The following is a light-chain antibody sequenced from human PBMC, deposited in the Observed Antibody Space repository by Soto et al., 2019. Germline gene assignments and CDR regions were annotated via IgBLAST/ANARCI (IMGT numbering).Light chain of an antibody. Sequence: EIVLTQSPGTLSLSSGERATLSCRASQSGRSNYLAWYQQKPGQTPRLLIYGASSRATGIPDRFGGSGSGTDFPLTISRLEPEDFAVYYCQQYASSPLTFGGGTKVEIK. CDR3: QQYASSPLT. J-gene: IGKJ4*01. CDR2: GAS. V-gene: IGKV3-20*01. CDR1: QSGRSNY.